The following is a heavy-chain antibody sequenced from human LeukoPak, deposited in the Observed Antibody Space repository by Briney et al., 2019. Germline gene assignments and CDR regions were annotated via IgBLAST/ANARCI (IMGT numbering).Heavy chain of an antibody. CDR2: ISGSGGST. CDR1: GFTFSTYG. Sequence: GGSLRLSCAASGFTFSTYGMDWVRQAPGKGLEWVSAISGSGGSTYYADSVKGRFTISRDNSKNTLYLQMNSLRAEDTAVYYCAKYSGSYFDYWGQGTLVTVSS. V-gene: IGHV3-23*01. J-gene: IGHJ4*02. D-gene: IGHD1-26*01. CDR3: AKYSGSYFDY.